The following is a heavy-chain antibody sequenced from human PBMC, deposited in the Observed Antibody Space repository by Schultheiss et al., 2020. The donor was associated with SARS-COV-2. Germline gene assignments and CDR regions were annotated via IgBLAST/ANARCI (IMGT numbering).Heavy chain of an antibody. CDR1: GFTFSSYE. D-gene: IGHD4-17*01. CDR3: AKDQGPTVTTMNYYHGMDV. V-gene: IGHV3-48*03. J-gene: IGHJ6*02. CDR2: ISSSGSTI. Sequence: GGSLRLSCAASGFTFSSYEMNWVRQAPGKGLEWVSYISSSGSTIYYADSVKGRFTISRDNSKNTLYLQMNSLRAEDTAVYYCAKDQGPTVTTMNYYHGMDVWGQGTTVTVSS.